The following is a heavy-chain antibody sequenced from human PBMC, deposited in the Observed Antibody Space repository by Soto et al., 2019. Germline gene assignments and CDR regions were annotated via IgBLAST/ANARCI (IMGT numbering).Heavy chain of an antibody. V-gene: IGHV3-33*01. D-gene: IGHD2-21*02. CDR2: IWYDGKDK. CDR1: GFTFSTYG. Sequence: WSLRLSCAASGFTFSTYGMHWVRQAPGKGLEWVAVIWYDGKDKYYADSVKGRFTISRDNSKNTLYLQINSLRAEDTAVYYCARERGSTVVVTNFDYWGQGTMVTVAS. J-gene: IGHJ4*02. CDR3: ARERGSTVVVTNFDY.